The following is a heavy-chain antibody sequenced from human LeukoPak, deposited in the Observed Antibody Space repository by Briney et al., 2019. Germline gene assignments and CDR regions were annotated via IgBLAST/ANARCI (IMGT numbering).Heavy chain of an antibody. CDR1: GGTFSSYA. V-gene: IGHV1-69*05. Sequence: SVKVSCKASGGTFSSYAISWVRQAPGQGLEWMGGIIPIFGTANYAQKFQGRVTITTDESTSTAYMELSSLRSEDTAVYYCARVPRFCSNYCYYYMDVWGKGTTVTVSS. CDR2: IIPIFGTA. D-gene: IGHD2-15*01. CDR3: ARVPRFCSNYCYYYMDV. J-gene: IGHJ6*03.